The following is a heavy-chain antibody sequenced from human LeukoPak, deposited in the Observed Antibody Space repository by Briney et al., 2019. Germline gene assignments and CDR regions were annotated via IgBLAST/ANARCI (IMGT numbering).Heavy chain of an antibody. V-gene: IGHV4-59*01. D-gene: IGHD3-22*01. Sequence: SETLSLTCTVSGGSISSYYWSWIPQPPGKGLEWVGYIHSGGSTNYNPSLKSRLTISIDTSKSQFSLKLSSVTAADTAVYYCARGTMMVGPWGQGTLVTVSS. CDR3: ARGTMMVGP. CDR1: GGSISSYY. CDR2: IHSGGST. J-gene: IGHJ5*02.